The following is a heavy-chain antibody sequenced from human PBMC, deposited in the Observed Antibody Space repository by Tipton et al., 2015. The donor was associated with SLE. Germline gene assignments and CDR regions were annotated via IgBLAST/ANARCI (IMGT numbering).Heavy chain of an antibody. CDR2: VYDSGTT. V-gene: IGHV4-59*01. J-gene: IGHJ5*02. D-gene: IGHD3-3*01. Sequence: TLSLTCTVSGVSTRNYYWTWIRQSPGKGLEWIGYVYDSGTTKYNPSLKSRLTISVDTSKSHFSLKLTSVTAADTAIYYCARGSRWFDDFWSGYPLGNWFDPWGQGTLVTVSS. CDR3: ARGSRWFDDFWSGYPLGNWFDP. CDR1: GVSTRNYY.